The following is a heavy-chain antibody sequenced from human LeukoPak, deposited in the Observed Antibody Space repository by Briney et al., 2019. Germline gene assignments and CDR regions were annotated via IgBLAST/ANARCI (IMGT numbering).Heavy chain of an antibody. D-gene: IGHD2-2*01. CDR1: GFSLSTSGVG. J-gene: IGHJ6*02. CDR3: AHSEWDCSSTSCHYYYGMDV. Sequence: SGPTLVNPTQTLTLTCTFSGFSLSTSGVGVGWIRQPPGKALEWLALIYWNDDKRYSPSLKSRLTITKDTSKNQVVLTMTNMDPVDTATYYCAHSEWDCSSTSCHYYYGMDVWGQGTTVTVSS. V-gene: IGHV2-5*01. CDR2: IYWNDDK.